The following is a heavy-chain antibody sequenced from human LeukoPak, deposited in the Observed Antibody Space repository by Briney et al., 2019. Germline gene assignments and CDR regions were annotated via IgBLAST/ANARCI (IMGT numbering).Heavy chain of an antibody. CDR2: IHSGGT. Sequence: PSETLSLTCTVSSGSISGYYWSWIRQPPGKGRGWVGQIHSGGTIYNPSLKSRVTISVGMSKNQFTLKLSSGSAADTAAYYCARHGTGQKAFNIWGQGTMVTVSS. J-gene: IGHJ3*02. CDR3: ARHGTGQKAFNI. D-gene: IGHD1-14*01. V-gene: IGHV4-59*08. CDR1: SGSISGYY.